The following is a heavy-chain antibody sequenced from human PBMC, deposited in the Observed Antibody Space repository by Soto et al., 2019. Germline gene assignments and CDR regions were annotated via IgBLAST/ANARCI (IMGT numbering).Heavy chain of an antibody. J-gene: IGHJ4*02. CDR3: ARGSHRWLQYAGSDY. D-gene: IGHD5-12*01. CDR2: ISYDGSNK. Sequence: GGSLRLSCAASGFTFSSYAMHWVRQSPGKGLEWVAVISYDGSNKYYADSVKGRFTISRDNSKNTLYLQMNSLRAEDTAVYYCARGSHRWLQYAGSDYWGQGTLVTVSS. V-gene: IGHV3-30-3*01. CDR1: GFTFSSYA.